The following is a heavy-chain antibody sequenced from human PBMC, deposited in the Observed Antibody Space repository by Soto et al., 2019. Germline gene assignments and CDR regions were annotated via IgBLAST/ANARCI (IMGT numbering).Heavy chain of an antibody. J-gene: IGHJ6*03. D-gene: IGHD6-19*01. Sequence: EVQLVESGGGLVQPGGSLRLSCAASGFTFSSYSMNWVRQAPGKGLEWVSYISSSSSTIYYADSVKGRFTISRDNAKNSLYLQMNSLRAEDTAVYYCASCSGWNYYYYYMDVWDKGTTVTVSS. V-gene: IGHV3-48*01. CDR2: ISSSSSTI. CDR3: ASCSGWNYYYYYMDV. CDR1: GFTFSSYS.